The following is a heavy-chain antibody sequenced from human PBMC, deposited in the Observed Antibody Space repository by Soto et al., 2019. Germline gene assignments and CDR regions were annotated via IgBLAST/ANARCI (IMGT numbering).Heavy chain of an antibody. D-gene: IGHD6-13*01. Sequence: SETLSLTCTVSGGSISSSSYYWGWIRQPPGKGLEWIGSIYYSGSTYYNPSLKSRVTISVDTSKNQFSLKLSSVTAADTAVYYCARHPRGYSSSWYLGQYNWFDPWGQGTLVTVSS. CDR1: GGSISSSSYY. J-gene: IGHJ5*02. CDR2: IYYSGST. V-gene: IGHV4-39*01. CDR3: ARHPRGYSSSWYLGQYNWFDP.